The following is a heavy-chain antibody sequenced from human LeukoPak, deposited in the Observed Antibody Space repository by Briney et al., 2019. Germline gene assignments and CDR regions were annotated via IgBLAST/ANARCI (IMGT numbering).Heavy chain of an antibody. J-gene: IGHJ4*02. CDR1: GYTFTSYD. V-gene: IGHV1-2*02. CDR2: INPDSFVT. CDR3: ARVIVGATVFGY. Sequence: ASVKVSCKASGYTFTSYDINWVRQATGQGLEWMGWINPDSFVTNYAQKFQGRVTMTLDTSINTAYMELSSLTFDDTAVYYCARVIVGATVFGYWGQGTLVTVSS. D-gene: IGHD1-26*01.